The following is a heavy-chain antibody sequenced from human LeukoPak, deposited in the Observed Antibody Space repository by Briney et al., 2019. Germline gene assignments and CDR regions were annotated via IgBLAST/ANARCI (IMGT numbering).Heavy chain of an antibody. D-gene: IGHD3-22*01. CDR3: ARDRRDSSGYYYVAVYFDY. J-gene: IGHJ4*02. V-gene: IGHV1-69*04. CDR1: GGTFSSYA. CDR2: IIPILGIA. Sequence: ASVKVSCKASGGTFSSYAISWVRQAPGQGLEGMGRIIPILGIANYAQKFQGRVTITADKSTSTASMELSSLRSEDTAVYYCARDRRDSSGYYYVAVYFDYWGQGTLVTVSS.